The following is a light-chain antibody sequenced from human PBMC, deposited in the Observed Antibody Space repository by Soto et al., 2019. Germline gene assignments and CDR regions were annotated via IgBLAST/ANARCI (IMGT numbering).Light chain of an antibody. Sequence: DLQMTQSPSSLSASVGDRVTITCQASQDISNYLSWYQQRPGKAPKLLIYDSSNLETGVPSRFRGGGSGTHFTFTISSLQPEDIATYYCQQSDSLPLTFGGGTKVDIK. CDR1: QDISNY. V-gene: IGKV1-33*01. CDR3: QQSDSLPLT. CDR2: DSS. J-gene: IGKJ4*01.